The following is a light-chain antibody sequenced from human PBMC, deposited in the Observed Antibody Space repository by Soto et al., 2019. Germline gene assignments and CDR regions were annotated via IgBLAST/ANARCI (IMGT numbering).Light chain of an antibody. Sequence: EIVMTQSPATLSVSPGERATLSCRASQSVSNNLAWYQKKPGQAPRLLIYGASTRATGIPARFSGSGSGTELTLTISGLQSEDFTFYYCQQYNNWWTFGQGTRVDIK. CDR1: QSVSNN. CDR2: GAS. CDR3: QQYNNWWT. V-gene: IGKV3-15*01. J-gene: IGKJ1*01.